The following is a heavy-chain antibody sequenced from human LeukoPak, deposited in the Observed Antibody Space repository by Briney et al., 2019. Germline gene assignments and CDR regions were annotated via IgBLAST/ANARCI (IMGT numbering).Heavy chain of an antibody. V-gene: IGHV4-30-4*08. CDR1: GGSISSGDYY. J-gene: IGHJ4*02. CDR3: ARGGAEFLEWPFDY. CDR2: IYYSGST. D-gene: IGHD3-3*01. Sequence: SETLSLTCTVSGGSISSGDYYWSWIRQPPGKGLEWIGYIYYSGSTYYNPSLKSRVTISVDMSKNQFSLKLSSVTAADTAVYYCARGGAEFLEWPFDYWGQGTLVTVSS.